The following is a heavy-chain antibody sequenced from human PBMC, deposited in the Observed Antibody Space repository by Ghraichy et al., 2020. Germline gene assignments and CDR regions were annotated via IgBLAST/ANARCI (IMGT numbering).Heavy chain of an antibody. CDR1: GFTFSDYY. D-gene: IGHD2-21*02. CDR3: ARDVECGGDCYAAFDY. CDR2: ISSSGSTI. V-gene: IGHV3-11*01. J-gene: IGHJ4*02. Sequence: LSLTCAASGFTFSDYYMSWIRQAPGKGLEWVSYISSSGSTIYYADSVKGRFTISRDNAKNSLYLQMNSLRAEDTAVYYCARDVECGGDCYAAFDYWGQGTLVTVSS.